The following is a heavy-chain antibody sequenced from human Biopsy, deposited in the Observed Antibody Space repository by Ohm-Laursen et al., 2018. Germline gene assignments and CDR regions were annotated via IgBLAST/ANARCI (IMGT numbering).Heavy chain of an antibody. V-gene: IGHV1-69*06. CDR3: ARFPLGAYDDSGSYRAVEHWYFDL. Sequence: LVKVSCKASGGTFTNHAVGWVRQAPGQGLEWVGSSIPLFNTANYADKFQGRVTLTADKSTTTAYMELSSLRSEDTAIYYCARFPLGAYDDSGSYRAVEHWYFDLWGRGTLVTVSS. CDR2: SIPLFNTA. D-gene: IGHD3-22*01. CDR1: GGTFTNHA. J-gene: IGHJ2*01.